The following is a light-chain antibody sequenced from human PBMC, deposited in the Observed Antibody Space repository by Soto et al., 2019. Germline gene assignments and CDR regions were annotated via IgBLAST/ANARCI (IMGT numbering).Light chain of an antibody. Sequence: EIVLTQPPATLSLSPGERATLSCGASQSVGNNLAWYRQKPGQAPRLLVYGASTRAPGVPARFSGSGSGTEFTLIISSLQSEDFAVYYCQQYNSWPRTFGQGTKVDI. V-gene: IGKV3-15*01. J-gene: IGKJ1*01. CDR2: GAS. CDR1: QSVGNN. CDR3: QQYNSWPRT.